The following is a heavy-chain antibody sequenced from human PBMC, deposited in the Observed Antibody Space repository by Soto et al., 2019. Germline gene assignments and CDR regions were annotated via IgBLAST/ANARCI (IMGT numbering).Heavy chain of an antibody. D-gene: IGHD2-2*01. CDR1: GGTFSSYA. CDR3: ARDPGSTSPPYGMDV. J-gene: IGHJ6*02. CDR2: IIPIFGTA. V-gene: IGHV1-69*06. Sequence: GASVKVSCKASGGTFSSYAISWVRQAPGQGLEWMGGIIPIFGTANYAQRFQGRVTITADKSTSTAYMELSSLRSEDTAVYYCARDPGSTSPPYGMDVWGQGTTVTVSS.